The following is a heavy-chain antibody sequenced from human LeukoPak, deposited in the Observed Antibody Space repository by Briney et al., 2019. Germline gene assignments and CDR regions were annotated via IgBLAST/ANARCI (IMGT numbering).Heavy chain of an antibody. V-gene: IGHV1-2*02. CDR1: GYTFTIYY. Sequence: ASVRVSCKASGYTFTIYYMHWVRQAPGQGLEWMGWINPNSGGTSYAQRFQGRITMTRDTSISTAYMELSGLTSDDTAVYYCARNPPYCTSTSCYNDYWGQGTLVTVSS. CDR3: ARNPPYCTSTSCYNDY. J-gene: IGHJ4*02. D-gene: IGHD2-2*02. CDR2: INPNSGGT.